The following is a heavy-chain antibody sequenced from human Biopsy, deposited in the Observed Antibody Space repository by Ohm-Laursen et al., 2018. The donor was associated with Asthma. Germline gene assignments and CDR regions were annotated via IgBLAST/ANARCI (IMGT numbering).Heavy chain of an antibody. D-gene: IGHD2-15*01. V-gene: IGHV4-59*01. Sequence: SETLSLTCTVSGVSIRSYYWTWIRQPPGKGLDWIGNIHYSGSTYSNPSLKSRVTISVDTSKKQISLRLSSVIAADTAVYYCAGFCSGGNCPDHWGQGTLVTVSS. CDR3: AGFCSGGNCPDH. CDR1: GVSIRSYY. J-gene: IGHJ4*02. CDR2: IHYSGST.